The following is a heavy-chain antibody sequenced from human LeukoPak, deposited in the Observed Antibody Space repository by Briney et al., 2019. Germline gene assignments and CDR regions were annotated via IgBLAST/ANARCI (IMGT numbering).Heavy chain of an antibody. D-gene: IGHD5-12*01. Sequence: SETLSLTCTVSGGSISSSRDYWAWLRQPPGKGLEWIANIYYSGSTYYSPSLKSRVTISVDTSKNQFSLKLSSVTAADTAVYYCARVSGYDSLHLDYWGQGTLVTVSS. CDR1: GGSISSSRDY. V-gene: IGHV4-39*07. CDR2: IYYSGST. J-gene: IGHJ4*02. CDR3: ARVSGYDSLHLDY.